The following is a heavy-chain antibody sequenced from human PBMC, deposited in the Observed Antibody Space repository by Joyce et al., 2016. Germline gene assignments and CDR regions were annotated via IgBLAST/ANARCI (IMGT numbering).Heavy chain of an antibody. CDR2: IYNSGST. V-gene: IGHV4-31*03. CDR3: ARDSLATFDY. D-gene: IGHD2-15*01. CDR1: GGSFSNDAYS. J-gene: IGHJ4*02. Sequence: QVQLQESGPRLVKPSQTLSLTCTVSGGSFSNDAYSWSWIRQHPVKGLEWIGHIYNSGSTDYNPSLKSRITMTVDTSKKQFSLNLGSVTGADTAVYYCARDSLATFDYWGQGTLVTVSS.